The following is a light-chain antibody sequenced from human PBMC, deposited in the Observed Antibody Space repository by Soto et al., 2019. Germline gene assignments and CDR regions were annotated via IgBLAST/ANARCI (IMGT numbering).Light chain of an antibody. Sequence: QLVLTQSPSASASLGPSVKLTCTLSSGHSSYAIAWHQQQPEKGPRYLMKLNSDGSHSKGDGIPDRFSGSSSGAERYLTISSLQSEDEADYYCQTWGTGTLVFGGGTKLTVL. V-gene: IGLV4-69*01. CDR3: QTWGTGTLV. CDR1: SGHSSYA. J-gene: IGLJ3*02. CDR2: LNSDGSH.